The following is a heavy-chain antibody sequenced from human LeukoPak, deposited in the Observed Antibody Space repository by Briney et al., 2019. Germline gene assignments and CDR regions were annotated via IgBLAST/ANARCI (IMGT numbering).Heavy chain of an antibody. D-gene: IGHD6-6*01. CDR1: GYTFTTYY. Sequence: ASVKDSCMASGYTFTTYYIHWVRQAPGQGLEWMGIIHSSSGSAASAQKFQGRLTMTRDTTTSTVYMELSSLTSEDTAVYYCARDSDSSSLADPWGQGTLVTVS. V-gene: IGHV1-46*01. CDR2: IHSSSGSA. J-gene: IGHJ5*02. CDR3: ARDSDSSSLADP.